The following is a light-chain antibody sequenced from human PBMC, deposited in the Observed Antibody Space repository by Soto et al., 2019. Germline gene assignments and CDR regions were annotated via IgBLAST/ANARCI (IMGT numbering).Light chain of an antibody. Sequence: EVVLTQSPVPLALSPGERATLSCRTSPSVDIYVAWYQQKPGQAPRLLIYDASNRATGIPARCSGSGSGTDFTLTISSLEPEDFAVYYCQQRKYWPPLTFGGGTKVEIK. V-gene: IGKV3-11*01. CDR3: QQRKYWPPLT. CDR2: DAS. J-gene: IGKJ4*01. CDR1: PSVDIY.